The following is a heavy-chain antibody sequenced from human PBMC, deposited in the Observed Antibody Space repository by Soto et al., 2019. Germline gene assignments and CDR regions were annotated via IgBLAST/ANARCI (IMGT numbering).Heavy chain of an antibody. J-gene: IGHJ4*02. CDR1: GFMFSSYG. D-gene: IGHD3-9*01. Sequence: GGSLSLSCAAAGFMFSSYGMSWVRQAPGKGLQWVATIHPSGGSTHYAESVRGRFTISRDNSRDTLYLQMNSLRAEDTAVYYCAKDPSTGPPDCWGQGALVTVYS. CDR3: AKDPSTGPPDC. V-gene: IGHV3-23*01. CDR2: IHPSGGST.